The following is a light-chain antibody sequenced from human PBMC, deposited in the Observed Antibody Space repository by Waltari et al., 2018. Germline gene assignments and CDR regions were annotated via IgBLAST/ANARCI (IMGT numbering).Light chain of an antibody. Sequence: EIVLTQSPATLSLSPGERATLSCRASQSVSSYFGWYQQTPGQAPRLLIYDASNRATGIPARFSGSGSGTDFTLTISSLEPEDFAVYYCQQRSDWPPHFGQGTRLEMK. J-gene: IGKJ5*01. CDR1: QSVSSY. CDR2: DAS. V-gene: IGKV3-11*01. CDR3: QQRSDWPPH.